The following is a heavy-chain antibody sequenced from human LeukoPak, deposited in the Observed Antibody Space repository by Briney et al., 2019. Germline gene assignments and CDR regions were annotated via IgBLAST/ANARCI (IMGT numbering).Heavy chain of an antibody. Sequence: SETLSLTCTVSGGSIGSSSYFWGWIRQPPGKGLEWIGSIFYSGSTYYNPSLNSRVTISIDTSKNQFSLRLSSVTAADTAVYYCARQMNTATADYWGQGTLVTVSS. V-gene: IGHV4-39*01. J-gene: IGHJ4*02. CDR2: IFYSGST. CDR1: GGSIGSSSYF. CDR3: ARQMNTATADY. D-gene: IGHD4-17*01.